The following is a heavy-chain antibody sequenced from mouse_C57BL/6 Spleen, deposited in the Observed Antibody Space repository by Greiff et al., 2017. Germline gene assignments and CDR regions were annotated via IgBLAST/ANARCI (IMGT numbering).Heavy chain of an antibody. CDR3: ARAGYYGSSDYAMDY. J-gene: IGHJ4*01. D-gene: IGHD1-1*01. V-gene: IGHV1-82*01. CDR2: IYPGDGDT. Sequence: QVQLQQSGPELVKPGASVKISCKASGYAFSSSWMNWVKQRPGKGLEWIGRIYPGDGDTNYNGKFKGKATLTAEKSSSTAYMQLSSLTSEDSAVYFCARAGYYGSSDYAMDYWGQGTSVTVSS. CDR1: GYAFSSSW.